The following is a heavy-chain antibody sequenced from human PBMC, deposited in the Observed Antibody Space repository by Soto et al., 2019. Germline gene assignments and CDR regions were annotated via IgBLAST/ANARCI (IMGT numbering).Heavy chain of an antibody. D-gene: IGHD4-17*01. V-gene: IGHV3-9*01. CDR2: ISWNSGSI. J-gene: IGHJ1*01. CDR1: GFTLDDYA. Sequence: LRLSCAASGFTLDDYAMHWVRQAPGKGLEWVSGISWNSGSIGYADSVKGRFTISRDNAKNSLYLQMNSLRAEDTALYYCAKDISITVTTLYFQHWGQGTLVTVSS. CDR3: AKDISITVTTLYFQH.